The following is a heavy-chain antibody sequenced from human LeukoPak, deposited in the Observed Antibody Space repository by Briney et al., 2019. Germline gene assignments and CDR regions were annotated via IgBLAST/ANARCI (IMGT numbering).Heavy chain of an antibody. V-gene: IGHV3-23*01. CDR2: ISGRSGAI. CDR1: GFTFSDYS. J-gene: IGHJ4*02. Sequence: GGSLRLSCAASGFTFSDYSMAWVRQAPGKGLEWVSVISGRSGAIFYADSVKGRFTISRDNSKNMLHLQVSSLRADDTAVYYCAKGEATSGGGLASWCQGTLVTVSS. D-gene: IGHD3-16*01. CDR3: AKGEATSGGGLAS.